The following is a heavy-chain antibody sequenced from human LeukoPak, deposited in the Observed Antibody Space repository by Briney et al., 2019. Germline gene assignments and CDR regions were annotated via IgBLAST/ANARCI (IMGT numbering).Heavy chain of an antibody. D-gene: IGHD3-22*01. J-gene: IGHJ4*02. Sequence: PGGSLRLSCAASGFTFDDYAMRWVRQAPGKGLEWVSLISWDGGSTYYADSVKGRFTISRDNGKNSLYLQMNSLRAEDTALYYCAKETDSSGYYFDYWGQGTLVTVSS. V-gene: IGHV3-43D*03. CDR3: AKETDSSGYYFDY. CDR2: ISWDGGST. CDR1: GFTFDDYA.